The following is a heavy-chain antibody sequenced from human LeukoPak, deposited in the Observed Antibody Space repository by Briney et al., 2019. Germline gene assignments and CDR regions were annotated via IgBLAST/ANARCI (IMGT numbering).Heavy chain of an antibody. CDR1: GFTVSSNY. Sequence: GSLRLSCAAFGFTVSSNYMSWVRQAPGKGLEWVSVIYSGGSTYYADSVKGRFTISRDNSKNTLYLQMNSLRAEDTAVYYCARDILTGSIEVWGQGTLVTVSS. D-gene: IGHD3-9*01. V-gene: IGHV3-53*01. CDR3: ARDILTGSIEV. CDR2: IYSGGST. J-gene: IGHJ4*02.